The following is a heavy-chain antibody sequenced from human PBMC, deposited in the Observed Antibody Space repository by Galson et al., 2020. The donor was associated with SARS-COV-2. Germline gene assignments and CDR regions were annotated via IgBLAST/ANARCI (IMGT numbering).Heavy chain of an antibody. D-gene: IGHD3-22*01. J-gene: IGHJ3*02. CDR3: TTGGTYYYDSSGYKRAFDI. CDR2: IKSKTDGGTT. V-gene: IGHV3-15*01. CDR1: GFTFSNAW. Sequence: GGSLRLSCAASGFTFSNAWMSWVRQAPGKGLEWVGRIKSKTDGGTTDYAAPVKGRFTISRDDSKNTLYLQMNSLKTEDTAVYYCTTGGTYYYDSSGYKRAFDIWGQGTMVTVSS.